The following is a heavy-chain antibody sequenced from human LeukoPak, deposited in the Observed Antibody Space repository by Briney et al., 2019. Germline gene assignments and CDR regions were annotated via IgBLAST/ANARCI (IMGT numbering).Heavy chain of an antibody. CDR2: VDPEDGET. CDR3: ATSGYGGSYVELDY. J-gene: IGHJ4*02. D-gene: IGHD1-26*01. V-gene: IGHV1-69-2*01. Sequence: GASVKVSCKASGYTFTDYYMHWVQQAPGKGLEWMRRVDPEDGETIYAEKFQGRVTITADTSTDTAYMELSSLRSEDTAVYYCATSGYGGSYVELDYWGQGTLVTVSS. CDR1: GYTFTDYY.